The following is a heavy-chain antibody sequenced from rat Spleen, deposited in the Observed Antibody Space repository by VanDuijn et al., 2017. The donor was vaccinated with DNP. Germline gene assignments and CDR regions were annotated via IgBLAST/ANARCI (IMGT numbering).Heavy chain of an antibody. V-gene: IGHV5-25*01. D-gene: IGHD1-11*01. Sequence: EVQLVESGGGLVQPGRSMKLSCGASGLTFSNADMAWVRQAPTRGLEWVASISSSGDNTYYRDTVKGRFTISRDDSKDTLYLQMDSLRSDDTATYYCARDNYGTSGALDPWGQGTSVTVSS. J-gene: IGHJ4*01. CDR1: GLTFSNAD. CDR3: ARDNYGTSGALDP. CDR2: ISSSGDNT.